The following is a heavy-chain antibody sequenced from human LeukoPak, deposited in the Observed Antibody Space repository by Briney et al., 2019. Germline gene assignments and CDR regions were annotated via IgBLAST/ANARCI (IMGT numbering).Heavy chain of an antibody. D-gene: IGHD3-9*01. J-gene: IGHJ6*02. Sequence: GGSLRLSCAASGFTFSSYGMHWVRQAPGKGLEWVAVIWYDGSNKYYADSVKGRFTISRDNSKNTLCLQMNSLRAEDTAVYYCARDRDILTGYYLDGMDVWGQGTTVTVSS. CDR3: ARDRDILTGYYLDGMDV. CDR1: GFTFSSYG. V-gene: IGHV3-33*01. CDR2: IWYDGSNK.